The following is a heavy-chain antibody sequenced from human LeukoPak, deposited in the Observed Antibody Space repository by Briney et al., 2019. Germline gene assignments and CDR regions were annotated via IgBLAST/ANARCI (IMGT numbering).Heavy chain of an antibody. CDR3: ARGRSKNYSLTWGSNY. Sequence: PLASVKVSRKASGYTFTTYEISWVRQAPGQGLEWLGWISAYNGKTNYAQNFQGRVTMTTDTSTSTAYMELRSLRSDDTAVYYCARGRSKNYSLTWGSNYWGQGTLVPVSS. D-gene: IGHD2-15*01. J-gene: IGHJ4*02. CDR2: ISAYNGKT. V-gene: IGHV1-18*01. CDR1: GYTFTTYE.